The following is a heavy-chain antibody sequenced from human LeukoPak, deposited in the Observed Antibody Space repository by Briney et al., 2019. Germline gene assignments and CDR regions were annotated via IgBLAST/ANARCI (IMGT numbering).Heavy chain of an antibody. V-gene: IGHV3-23*01. CDR2: ISGSGGST. J-gene: IGHJ4*02. D-gene: IGHD5-18*01. CDR1: GFTLSSYG. CDR3: AKDGYLRAMVTPHYFDY. Sequence: GGSLRLSCAASGFTLSSYGMSWVRQAPGKGLEWVSAISGSGGSTYYADSVKGRFTISRDNSKNTLYLQMNSLRAEDTAVYYCAKDGYLRAMVTPHYFDYWGQGTLVTVSS.